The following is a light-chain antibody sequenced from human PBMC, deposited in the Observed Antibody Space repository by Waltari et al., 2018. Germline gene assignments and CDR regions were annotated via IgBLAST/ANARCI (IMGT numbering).Light chain of an antibody. CDR2: AAS. V-gene: IGKV1-39*01. CDR1: QNIGGR. J-gene: IGKJ2*01. CDR3: QQSYSVPRT. Sequence: DIQMTQSPSSLSAAVGDRVTITCRASQNIGGRVTWQQQRPGKAPKLLIHAASTLQSGVPPRFSGSGSGTEFTVTIKSLQPEDSSIYYCQQSYSVPRTFGQGTKLDIK.